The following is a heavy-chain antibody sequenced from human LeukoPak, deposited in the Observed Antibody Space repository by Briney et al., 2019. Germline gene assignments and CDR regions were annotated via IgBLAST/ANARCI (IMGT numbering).Heavy chain of an antibody. D-gene: IGHD2-15*01. CDR3: AKDFLGYCSGGSCYPGFFDY. CDR2: IWYDGSNK. J-gene: IGHJ4*02. V-gene: IGHV3-33*06. CDR1: GFTFSSYG. Sequence: PGRSLRLSCAASGFTFSSYGMHWVRQAPGKGLEWVAVIWYDGSNKYYADSVKGRFTISRDNSKNTLYLQMNSMRAEDTAVYYCAKDFLGYCSGGSCYPGFFDYWGQGTLVTVSS.